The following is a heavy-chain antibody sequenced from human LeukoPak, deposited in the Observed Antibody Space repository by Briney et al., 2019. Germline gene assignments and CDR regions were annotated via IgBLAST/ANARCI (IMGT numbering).Heavy chain of an antibody. J-gene: IGHJ4*02. CDR2: ISSSGSTI. Sequence: GGSLRLSCAASGFTFSSYEMNWVRQAPGKGLEWVSYISSSGSTIYYADSVKGRFTISRDNAKNSLDLQMNSLRDEDTAMYYCARGGNRYPDFWGQGTLVTVSS. CDR3: ARGGNRYPDF. V-gene: IGHV3-48*03. CDR1: GFTFSSYE. D-gene: IGHD1/OR15-1a*01.